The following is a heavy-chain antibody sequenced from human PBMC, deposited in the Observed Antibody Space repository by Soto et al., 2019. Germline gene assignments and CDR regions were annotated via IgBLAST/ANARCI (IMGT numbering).Heavy chain of an antibody. CDR2: IRNEPYGYTT. J-gene: IGHJ4*02. V-gene: IGHV3-72*01. D-gene: IGHD4-17*01. Sequence: EVQLVASGGGLVQPGGSLRLSCVASGFSLSDHYMDWVRQAPGKGLEWLGLIRNEPYGYTTNYAASVKGRFTISRDDSKTSLFLQIDSLSAEDASIYYCADLTWYGDYLPWGQGTLVTVSS. CDR3: ADLTWYGDYLP. CDR1: GFSLSDHY.